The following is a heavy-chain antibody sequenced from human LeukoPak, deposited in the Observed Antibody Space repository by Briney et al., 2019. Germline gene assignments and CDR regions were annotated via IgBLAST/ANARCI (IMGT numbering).Heavy chain of an antibody. J-gene: IGHJ4*02. CDR3: AREGGPYRPLDY. V-gene: IGHV4-34*01. Sequence: LRLSCAASGFTFSRYSINWGRQPPGKGLEWIGEVNLQGSTNYNPSLMGRVAISVDTSENHISLQLTSVTAADTAVYYCAREGGPYRPLDYSGQGTLVTVSS. CDR1: GFTFSRYS. CDR2: VNLQGST.